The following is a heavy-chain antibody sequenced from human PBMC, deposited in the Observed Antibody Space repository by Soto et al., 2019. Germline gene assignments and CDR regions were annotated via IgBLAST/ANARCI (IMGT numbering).Heavy chain of an antibody. D-gene: IGHD4-17*01. J-gene: IGHJ4*02. CDR3: AKGSYMTTVTTGYFDY. V-gene: IGHV3-23*01. Sequence: GGSLRLSCAASGFTFSSYAMSWVRQAPGKGLEWVSAISGSGGSTYYADSVKGRFTISRDNSKNTLYLQMNSLRAEDTAVYYCAKGSYMTTVTTGYFDYWGRGTLVTVSS. CDR1: GFTFSSYA. CDR2: ISGSGGST.